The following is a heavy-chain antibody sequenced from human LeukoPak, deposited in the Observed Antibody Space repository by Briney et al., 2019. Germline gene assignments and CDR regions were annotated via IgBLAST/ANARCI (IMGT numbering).Heavy chain of an antibody. CDR1: GFTFKSYS. D-gene: IGHD4-17*01. Sequence: PGGSLRLSCAASGFTFKSYSMNWVRQAPGKGLEWVSSFGTRSSSIYYGDSVKGRFTISRDNAKNSLYLQMNGLRAEDTAVYYCARESGNDYGEGFDIWGQGTMVTVSS. CDR2: FGTRSSSI. CDR3: ARESGNDYGEGFDI. J-gene: IGHJ3*02. V-gene: IGHV3-21*01.